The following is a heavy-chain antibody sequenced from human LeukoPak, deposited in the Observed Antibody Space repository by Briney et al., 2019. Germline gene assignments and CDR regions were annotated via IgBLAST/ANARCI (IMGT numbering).Heavy chain of an antibody. Sequence: SLKASCKPSGYTFTSYVITWVRQSHGQALEWRGWISAYNGNTNHTPKLQGRVNMTTDKTTSTANFERRSLRSDDTAVYYCARDGVVVAEDYYYYDMDVWGQGTTVTVSS. V-gene: IGHV1-18*01. J-gene: IGHJ6*02. CDR3: ARDGVVVAEDYYYYDMDV. D-gene: IGHD2-15*01. CDR2: ISAYNGNT. CDR1: GYTFTSYV.